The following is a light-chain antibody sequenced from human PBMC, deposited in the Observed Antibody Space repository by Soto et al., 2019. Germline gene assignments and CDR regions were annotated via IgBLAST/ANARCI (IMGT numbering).Light chain of an antibody. V-gene: IGKV1-5*01. CDR2: DAS. Sequence: DIQMTQSPSTLSASVGDRVTISCRASQSIQTWLAWYQQRPGKAPNLLIFDASDLASGVSSRFSGSGSGAEFTCTISSLQADDFATYYCQQYESYPYTFVRGTRLEI. J-gene: IGKJ2*01. CDR3: QQYESYPYT. CDR1: QSIQTW.